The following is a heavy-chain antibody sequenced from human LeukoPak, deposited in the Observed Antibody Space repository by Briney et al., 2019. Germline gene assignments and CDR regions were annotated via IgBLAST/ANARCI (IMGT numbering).Heavy chain of an antibody. CDR1: GYTFTSYA. J-gene: IGHJ4*02. CDR3: ARGPRYCSGGSCYGLLDY. V-gene: IGHV1-3*01. Sequence: GGALRLSCAASGYTFTSYAMHWVRQAPGQRLEWMGWINAGNGNTKYSQKFQGRVTITRDTSASTAYMELSSLRSEDTAVYYCARGPRYCSGGSCYGLLDYWGQGTLVTVSS. D-gene: IGHD2-15*01. CDR2: INAGNGNT.